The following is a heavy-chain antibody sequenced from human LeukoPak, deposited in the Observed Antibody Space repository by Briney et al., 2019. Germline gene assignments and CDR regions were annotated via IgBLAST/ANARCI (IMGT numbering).Heavy chain of an antibody. J-gene: IGHJ4*02. CDR2: ISSSSSYI. D-gene: IGHD2-15*01. V-gene: IGHV3-21*01. CDR3: ARDEDASVVVVAATSFDY. Sequence: PGGSLRLSCAASGFTFSSYSMNWVRQAPGKGLEWVSSISSSSSYIYYADSVKGRFTISRDNAKNSLYLQMNSLRAEDTAVYYCARDEDASVVVVAATSFDYWGQGTLVTVSS. CDR1: GFTFSSYS.